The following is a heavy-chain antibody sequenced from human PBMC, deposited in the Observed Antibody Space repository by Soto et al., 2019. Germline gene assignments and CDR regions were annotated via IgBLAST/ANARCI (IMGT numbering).Heavy chain of an antibody. Sequence: PGGSLRLSCAASGFTFSSYAMHWVRQAPGKGLEWVAVISYDGSNKYYADSVRGRFTISRDNSKNTLYLQMNSLRAEDTAVYYCARLYCGGDCYGPHLDYWGQGTLVTVSS. J-gene: IGHJ4*02. CDR3: ARLYCGGDCYGPHLDY. CDR2: ISYDGSNK. CDR1: GFTFSSYA. V-gene: IGHV3-30-3*01. D-gene: IGHD2-21*02.